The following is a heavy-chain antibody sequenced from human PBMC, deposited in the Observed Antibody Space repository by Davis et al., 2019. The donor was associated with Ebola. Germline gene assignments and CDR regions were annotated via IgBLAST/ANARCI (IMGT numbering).Heavy chain of an antibody. J-gene: IGHJ6*02. Sequence: SKPLSPPFTVPGAAIRTYCWSGLRQPPGKGSEWIGYINFIGSTNYNPSLKSRVTISVDTSKNQFSLKLSSVTAADTAVYYCAREGDFDWLFGMDVWGQGTTVTVSS. CDR1: GAAIRTYC. D-gene: IGHD3-9*01. CDR3: AREGDFDWLFGMDV. CDR2: INFIGST. V-gene: IGHV4-59*01.